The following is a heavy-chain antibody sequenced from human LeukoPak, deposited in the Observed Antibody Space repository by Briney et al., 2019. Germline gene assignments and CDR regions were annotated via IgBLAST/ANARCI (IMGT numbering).Heavy chain of an antibody. V-gene: IGHV3-23*01. CDR2: ISGSGGST. Sequence: GGSLRLSCAASGFTFSSYAMSWVRQAPRKGLEWVSAISGSGGSTYYADSVKGRFTISRDNSKNTLYLQMNSLRAEDTAVYYCAKDFIVVVVAGGFDYWGQGTLVTVSS. CDR1: GFTFSSYA. CDR3: AKDFIVVVVAGGFDY. J-gene: IGHJ4*02. D-gene: IGHD2-15*01.